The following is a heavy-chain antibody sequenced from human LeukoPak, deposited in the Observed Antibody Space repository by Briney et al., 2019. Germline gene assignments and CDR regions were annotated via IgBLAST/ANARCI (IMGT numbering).Heavy chain of an antibody. Sequence: GGSLRLSCAASGFTFNNYWMSWVRQAPGKGLEWVANIKQDGSEKYYVDSVKSRFTVSRDNAKNSLFLQMNSLRAEDTAVYYCARDLYSYVDYWGQGTLVTVSS. J-gene: IGHJ4*02. V-gene: IGHV3-7*01. CDR2: IKQDGSEK. D-gene: IGHD5-18*01. CDR3: ARDLYSYVDY. CDR1: GFTFNNYW.